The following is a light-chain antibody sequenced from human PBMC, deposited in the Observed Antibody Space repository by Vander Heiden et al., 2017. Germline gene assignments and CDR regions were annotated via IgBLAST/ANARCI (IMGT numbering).Light chain of an antibody. V-gene: IGKV3-15*01. CDR3: QQYNNWWT. Sequence: EIVMTQSPATLSVSPGERATLSCRASQSVCSNLAWYQQKPGQAPRRLIYGASTRATGIPARFSGSGSGTEFTLTISSLQSEDFAVYYCQQYNNWWTFGQGTKVEIK. J-gene: IGKJ1*01. CDR2: GAS. CDR1: QSVCSN.